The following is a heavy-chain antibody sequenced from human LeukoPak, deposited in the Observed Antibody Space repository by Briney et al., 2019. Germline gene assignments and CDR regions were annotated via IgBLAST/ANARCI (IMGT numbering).Heavy chain of an antibody. CDR2: ISAYNGNT. CDR3: VRETNDYGDYVWFQH. D-gene: IGHD4-17*01. J-gene: IGHJ1*01. CDR1: GYTFTNYG. Sequence: ASVKVSCKASGYTFTNYGISWVRQAPGQGLEWMGWISAYNGNTNYAQKLQGRVTMTTDTSTSTAYMELRSLRSDDTAVYYCVRETNDYGDYVWFQHWGQGTLVTVSS. V-gene: IGHV1-18*01.